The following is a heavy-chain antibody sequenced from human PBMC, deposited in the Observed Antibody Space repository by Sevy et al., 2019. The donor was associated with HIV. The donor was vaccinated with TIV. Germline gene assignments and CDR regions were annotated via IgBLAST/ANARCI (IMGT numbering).Heavy chain of an antibody. CDR3: ARGDYYGSLYYFDY. J-gene: IGHJ4*02. V-gene: IGHV3-21*01. CDR1: GFTFSNYF. Sequence: GGSLRLSCAASGFTFSNYFINWVRQAPGKGLEWVSSISSGSSYIFYADSVKCRFTISRDNAKNSLYLNMNSLRAEDTAVSYCARGDYYGSLYYFDYWGTGNLVTVSS. CDR2: ISSGSSYI. D-gene: IGHD3-10*01.